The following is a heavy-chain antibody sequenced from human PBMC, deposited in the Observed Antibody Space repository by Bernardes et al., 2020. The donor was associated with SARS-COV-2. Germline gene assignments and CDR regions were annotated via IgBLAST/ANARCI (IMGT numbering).Heavy chain of an antibody. CDR3: ARENGAMDV. CDR1: GFSIKTYA. J-gene: IGHJ6*04. CDR2: ITYDGRNK. V-gene: IGHV3-30*04. D-gene: IGHD1-26*01. Sequence: GGSLRLSCTASGFSIKTYAMHWVRQAPGKGLEWVAAITYDGRNKYYADSVKGRFTISRDNSKNTIYLQMNSLRTEDTAVYFCARENGAMDVWGEGTTVTVSS.